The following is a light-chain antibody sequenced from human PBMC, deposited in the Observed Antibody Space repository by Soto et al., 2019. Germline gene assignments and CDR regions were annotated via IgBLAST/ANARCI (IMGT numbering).Light chain of an antibody. CDR1: SGHSNYV. CDR2: LNSDGSH. Sequence: QSVLTQSPSASASLGASVKLTCTLSSGHSNYVIAWHQQQPEKGPQYLMKLNSDGSHTKGDGIPDRFSGSSSGAERYLTISSLQSEDEADYYCQTWDTGIRVFGGGTKLTVL. J-gene: IGLJ2*01. V-gene: IGLV4-69*01. CDR3: QTWDTGIRV.